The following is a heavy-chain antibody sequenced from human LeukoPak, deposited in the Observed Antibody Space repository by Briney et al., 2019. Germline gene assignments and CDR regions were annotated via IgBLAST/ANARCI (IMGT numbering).Heavy chain of an antibody. CDR3: ARTSVRGVIITLYYFDY. CDR1: GGSFSGYY. D-gene: IGHD3-10*01. CDR2: INHSGST. Sequence: SETLSLTCAVYGGSFSGYYWSWIRQPPGKGLEWIGEINHSGSTNYNPSLKSRVTISVDTSKNQFSLKLSSVTAADTAVYYCARTSVRGVIITLYYFDYWGQGTLVTVSS. V-gene: IGHV4-34*01. J-gene: IGHJ4*02.